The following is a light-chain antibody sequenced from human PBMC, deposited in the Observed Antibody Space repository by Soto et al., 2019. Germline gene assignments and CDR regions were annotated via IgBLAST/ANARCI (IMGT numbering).Light chain of an antibody. Sequence: IGLQQSPSTLSLTPGESAPLSCRASQSVSSSYLAWYQQKPGQAPRLLIYGASSRATGIPDRFSGSGSGTDFTLTISRLEPEDFAVYYCQQYGSSPRTFGQGTKVDI. J-gene: IGKJ1*01. CDR2: GAS. CDR3: QQYGSSPRT. V-gene: IGKV3-20*01. CDR1: QSVSSSY.